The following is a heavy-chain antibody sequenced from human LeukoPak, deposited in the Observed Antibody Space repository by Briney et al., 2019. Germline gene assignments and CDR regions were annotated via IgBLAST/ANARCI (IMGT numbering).Heavy chain of an antibody. D-gene: IGHD2-2*01. CDR2: INHSGST. CDR1: GGSFSGYY. J-gene: IGHJ4*02. V-gene: IGHV4-34*01. CDR3: ARVHTSGYCSSTSCGNDY. Sequence: SSETLSLTCAVYGGSFSGYYWSWIRQPPGKGLEWIGEINHSGSTNYNPSLKSRVTISVDTSKNQFSLKLSSVTAADTAVYYCARVHTSGYCSSTSCGNDYWGQGTLVTVSS.